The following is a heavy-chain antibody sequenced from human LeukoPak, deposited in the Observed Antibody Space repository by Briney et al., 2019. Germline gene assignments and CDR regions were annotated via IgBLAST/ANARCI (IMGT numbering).Heavy chain of an antibody. V-gene: IGHV1-18*01. CDR2: ISAYNGNT. D-gene: IGHD1-26*01. CDR1: GYTFTSYG. CDR3: VRDLCIVGAIRRCYFDY. J-gene: IGHJ4*02. Sequence: GASVKVSCKASGYTFTSYGISWVRQAPGQGLEWMGWISAYNGNTNYAQKLQGRVTMTTDTSTSTAYMELSSLRSEDTAVYYCVRDLCIVGAIRRCYFDYWGQGTLVTVSS.